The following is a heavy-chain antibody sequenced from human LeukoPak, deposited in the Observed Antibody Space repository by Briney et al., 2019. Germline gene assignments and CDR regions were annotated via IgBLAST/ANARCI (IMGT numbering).Heavy chain of an antibody. V-gene: IGHV3-15*01. D-gene: IGHD4-17*01. CDR3: TTEGQFGYGDPKDYYYYGMDV. CDR2: IKSKTDGGTT. CDR1: GFTFSNAW. J-gene: IGHJ6*02. Sequence: GGSLRLSCAASGFTFSNAWMSWVRQAPGKGLEWVGRIKSKTDGGTTDYAAPVKGRFTISRDDSKNTLYLQMNSLKTEDTAVYYCTTEGQFGYGDPKDYYYYGMDVWGQGTTVTVSS.